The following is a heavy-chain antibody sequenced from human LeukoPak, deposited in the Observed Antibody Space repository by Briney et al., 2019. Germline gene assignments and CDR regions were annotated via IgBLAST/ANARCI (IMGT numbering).Heavy chain of an antibody. Sequence: ASVKVSCKASGYTFTSYGISWVRQAPGQGLEWMGWISAYNGNTNYAQKLQGRVTMTTDTSTSTAYMELRSLRSDDTAVYYCARGGSSVGGATYFLLFRIGGWGQGTPV. CDR2: ISAYNGNT. J-gene: IGHJ4*03. CDR1: GYTFTSYG. D-gene: IGHD2-21*01. V-gene: IGHV1-18*01. CDR3: ARGGSSVGGATYFLLFRIGG.